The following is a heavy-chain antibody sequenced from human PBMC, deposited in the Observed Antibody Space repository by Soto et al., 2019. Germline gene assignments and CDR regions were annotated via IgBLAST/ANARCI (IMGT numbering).Heavy chain of an antibody. D-gene: IGHD2-2*01. V-gene: IGHV1-69*13. CDR1: GGTFSSYA. CDR2: IIPIFGTA. CDR3: ARTAKDIVLVPAARGYYYYGMDV. Sequence: GASVKVSCKASGGTFSSYAISWVRQAPGQGLEWMGGIIPIFGTANYAQKFQGRVTITADESTSTAYMELSSLRSEDTAVYYCARTAKDIVLVPAARGYYYYGMDVWGQGTTVTVSS. J-gene: IGHJ6*02.